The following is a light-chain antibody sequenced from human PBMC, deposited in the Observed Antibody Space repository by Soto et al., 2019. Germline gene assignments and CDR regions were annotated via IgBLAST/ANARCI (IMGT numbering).Light chain of an antibody. CDR2: GAS. CDR1: QFVSTN. V-gene: IGKV3-15*01. J-gene: IGKJ1*01. CDR3: HQYNDRPRT. Sequence: ELVMTQSPATLSVSPGERATLSCRASQFVSTNLAWYQQRPGQAPRLLIYGASTRAIGVPARFSGSGSGTEFTLTISSLQSEDFAVYYCHQYNDRPRTFGQGTKVDIK.